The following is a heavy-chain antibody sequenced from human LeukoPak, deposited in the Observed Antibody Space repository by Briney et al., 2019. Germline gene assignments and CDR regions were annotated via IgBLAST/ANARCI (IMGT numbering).Heavy chain of an antibody. CDR2: ITANGDST. CDR3: AKDIEAGTAGFSFDY. V-gene: IGHV3-43*02. Sequence: GGSLRLSCAASGFSFGYYAMHWVRQAPGKGLEWVSLITANGDSTYYADSVKGRFTISRDNSKNSRSLQMNSLRTEDTALYYCAKDIEAGTAGFSFDYWGQGTLVAVSS. D-gene: IGHD2-21*02. CDR1: GFSFGYYA. J-gene: IGHJ4*02.